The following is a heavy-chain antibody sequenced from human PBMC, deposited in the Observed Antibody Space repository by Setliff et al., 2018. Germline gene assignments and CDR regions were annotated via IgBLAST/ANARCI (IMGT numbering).Heavy chain of an antibody. Sequence: GGSLRLSCEASGFSFSNYWMSWVRQAPGKGLERVANIKQDESEKYYVDPVKGRFTISRDNAKKSLFLQMNSLRAEETAVYYCARVLSGSSSNYMDVWGKGTTVTVSS. CDR1: GFSFSNYW. J-gene: IGHJ6*03. CDR3: ARVLSGSSSNYMDV. D-gene: IGHD1-26*01. V-gene: IGHV3-7*03. CDR2: IKQDESEK.